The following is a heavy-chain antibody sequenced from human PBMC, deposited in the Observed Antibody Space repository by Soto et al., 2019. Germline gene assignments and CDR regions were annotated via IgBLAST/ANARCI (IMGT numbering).Heavy chain of an antibody. Sequence: PSETLSLTCTVSGGSISSYYWSWIRQPPGKGLEWIGYIYYSGSTNYNPSLKSRVTISVDTSKNQFSLKLSSVTAADTAVYYCARDRGISRQNAKADYYYYGMDVWGQGTTVTVSS. D-gene: IGHD3-3*02. CDR1: GGSISSYY. CDR2: IYYSGST. J-gene: IGHJ6*02. CDR3: ARDRGISRQNAKADYYYYGMDV. V-gene: IGHV4-59*01.